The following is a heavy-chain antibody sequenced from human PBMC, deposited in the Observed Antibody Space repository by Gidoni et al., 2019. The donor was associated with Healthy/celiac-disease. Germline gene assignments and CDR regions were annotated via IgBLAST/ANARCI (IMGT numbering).Heavy chain of an antibody. J-gene: IGHJ4*02. CDR2: INHSGNT. CDR1: GWSFSGYY. CDR3: ARVGYSYGSPDY. D-gene: IGHD5-18*01. Sequence: QVQLQQWGAGLLKPSETLSLPCAVDGWSFSGYYWSWIRQPPGKGLEWIGEINHSGNTNYNPSLNSRVTISVDTSKNQFSLKLSSVTAADTAVYYCARVGYSYGSPDYWGQGTLVTVSS. V-gene: IGHV4-34*01.